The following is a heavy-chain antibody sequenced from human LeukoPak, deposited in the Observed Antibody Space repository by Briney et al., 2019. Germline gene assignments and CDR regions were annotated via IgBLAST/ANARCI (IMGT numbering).Heavy chain of an antibody. Sequence: SETLSLTCAVSGYSISSGYYWGWIRQPPGKGLEWIGGINHSGSTFYDPSLKSRVTISIDTSKNQFSLKLSSVTAADTAVYYCATDPASWFDPWGQGTLVTVSS. CDR2: INHSGST. V-gene: IGHV4-38-2*02. J-gene: IGHJ5*02. CDR3: ATDPASWFDP. CDR1: GYSISSGYY.